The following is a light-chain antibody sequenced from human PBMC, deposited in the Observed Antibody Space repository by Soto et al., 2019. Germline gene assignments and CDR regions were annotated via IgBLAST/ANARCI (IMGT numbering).Light chain of an antibody. J-gene: IGKJ1*01. V-gene: IGKV3-20*01. CDR1: QSVSSSY. CDR2: GAS. CDR3: QQYGSSPSKT. Sequence: IVLTQSPGTLSLSPGERATLSCRASQSVSSSYLAWYQQKPGQAPRLLIYGASSRATGIPDRFSGSGSGTDFTLTISRLEPEDFAVYYCQQYGSSPSKTFGQGTNADIK.